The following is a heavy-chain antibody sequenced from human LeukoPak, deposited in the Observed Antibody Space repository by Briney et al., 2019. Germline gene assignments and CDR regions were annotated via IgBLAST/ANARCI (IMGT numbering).Heavy chain of an antibody. D-gene: IGHD3-10*01. CDR3: ARADGSGSYYNWFDP. J-gene: IGHJ5*02. V-gene: IGHV4-30-4*01. CDR1: GGSISGSY. CDR2: IYYSGST. Sequence: PSETLSLTCTVSGGSISGSYWSWIRQPPGKGLEWIGSIYYSGSTDYNPSLKSRVTISVDTSKNLFSLKLSSVTAADTAVYYCARADGSGSYYNWFDPWGQGTLVTVSS.